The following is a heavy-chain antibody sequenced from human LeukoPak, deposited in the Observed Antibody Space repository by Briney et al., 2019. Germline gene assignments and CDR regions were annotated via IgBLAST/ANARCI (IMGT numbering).Heavy chain of an antibody. CDR1: GFTFSSYG. D-gene: IGHD3-3*01. V-gene: IGHV3-23*01. J-gene: IGHJ4*02. CDR3: AKDASGTYPGDFDY. CDR2: ISYSGGST. Sequence: GGSLRLSCAASGFTFSSYGLSWVRQAPGKGLEWVSAISYSGGSTYYADSVKGRFTISRDNSKNMLYLQMNSLRAEDTAVYYCAKDASGTYPGDFDYWGQGTLVTVSS.